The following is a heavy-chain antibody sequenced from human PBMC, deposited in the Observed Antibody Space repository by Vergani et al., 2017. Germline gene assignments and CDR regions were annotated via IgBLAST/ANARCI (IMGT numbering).Heavy chain of an antibody. D-gene: IGHD3-16*01. CDR2: IQFDGSNQ. V-gene: IGHV3-30*02. J-gene: IGHJ4*02. CDR3: AKHFRGWGIDY. CDR1: GFTLSNYD. Sequence: VQLVESGGGLVKPGGSLRLSCAASGFTLSNYDMQWIRQGPGKGLEFVAFIQFDGSNQYYADSVKGRFTLSRDFSKNTLYLQMNSLRTDDTATYYCAKHFRGWGIDYWGQGTQVTVSS.